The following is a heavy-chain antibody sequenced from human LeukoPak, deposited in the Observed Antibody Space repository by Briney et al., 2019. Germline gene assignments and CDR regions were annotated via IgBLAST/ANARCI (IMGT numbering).Heavy chain of an antibody. CDR3: ARDAYYDGSGSSPNWFDP. Sequence: ASVKVSCKTSGYTFTNYYIHWVRQAPGHGLEWMGIINPSGGTTDYARKFQGRVTMTRDTSTSTVYMDLSSLRSDDTAIYYCARDAYYDGSGSSPNWFDPWGQGILVTVSS. CDR2: INPSGGTT. D-gene: IGHD3-22*01. J-gene: IGHJ5*02. CDR1: GYTFTNYY. V-gene: IGHV1-46*01.